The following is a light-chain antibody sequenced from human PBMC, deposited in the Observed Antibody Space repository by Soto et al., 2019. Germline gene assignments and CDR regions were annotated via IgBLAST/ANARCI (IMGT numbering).Light chain of an antibody. J-gene: IGKJ1*01. CDR3: QQYNSYSPRT. CDR2: EAS. Sequence: DIQMTQPPSTLSASVGDRVTITCRASQSISSWLAWYQQKPGKAPKLLIYEASSLESGVPSRFSGSRSGTEFTLTISSLQPDDFATYYCQQYNSYSPRTFGQGTKVEIK. V-gene: IGKV1-5*03. CDR1: QSISSW.